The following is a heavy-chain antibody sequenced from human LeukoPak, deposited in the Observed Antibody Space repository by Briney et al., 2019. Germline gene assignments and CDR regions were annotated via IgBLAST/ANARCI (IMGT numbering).Heavy chain of an antibody. V-gene: IGHV1-46*01. D-gene: IGHD2-21*02. CDR1: GGTFSSYA. CDR3: ARGAYCGGDCPDY. J-gene: IGHJ4*02. Sequence: ASVKVSCKASGGTFSSYAISWVRQAPGQGLEWMGIINPSGGSTSYAQKFQGRVTMTRDMSTSTVYMELSSLRSEDTAVYYCARGAYCGGDCPDYWGQGTLVTVSS. CDR2: INPSGGST.